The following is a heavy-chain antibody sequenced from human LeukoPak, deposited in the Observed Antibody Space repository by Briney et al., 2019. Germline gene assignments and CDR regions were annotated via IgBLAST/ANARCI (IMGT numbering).Heavy chain of an antibody. CDR3: ARGRFQDFGDYYYGMDV. CDR1: GYTFTSYD. V-gene: IGHV1-8*01. Sequence: GASVKVSCKASGYTFTSYDINWVRQATGQGLEWMGWINPTSGNTGYAQKFQGRVTMTRDTSISTAYMELSSLRSEDTAVYYSARGRFQDFGDYYYGMDVWGQGTTVTVSS. CDR2: INPTSGNT. J-gene: IGHJ6*01. D-gene: IGHD3-10*01.